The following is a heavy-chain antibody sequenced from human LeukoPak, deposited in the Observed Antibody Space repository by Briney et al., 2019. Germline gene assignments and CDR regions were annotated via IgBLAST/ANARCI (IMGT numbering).Heavy chain of an antibody. CDR2: MSQCSSTI. Sequence: GGSLRLSCAASGFTFSSYEMNWVRQAPGKGLEWVSYMSQCSSTIYYADSVKGRFTISRDNDKNLLYLQMYSLRVEDTALYYCARDKTPYCGRDCYGFDVWGQGTMVTVSS. CDR1: GFTFSSYE. J-gene: IGHJ3*01. V-gene: IGHV3-48*03. CDR3: ARDKTPYCGRDCYGFDV. D-gene: IGHD2-21*02.